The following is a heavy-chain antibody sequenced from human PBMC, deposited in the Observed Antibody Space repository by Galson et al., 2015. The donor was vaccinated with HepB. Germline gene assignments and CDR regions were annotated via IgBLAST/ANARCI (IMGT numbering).Heavy chain of an antibody. CDR2: ISAYNGDT. CDR3: ARERWYYGSGTYHSCDY. J-gene: IGHJ4*02. CDR1: GYSFPSYR. Sequence: SVKVSCKASGYSFPSYRINWLRQAPGQGLEWMGWISAYNGDTYYGHNVQGRLTMTTDISTSVAYMELRRLRSDDTAVYYCARERWYYGSGTYHSCDYWGQGTLVTVSS. V-gene: IGHV1-18*01. D-gene: IGHD3-10*01.